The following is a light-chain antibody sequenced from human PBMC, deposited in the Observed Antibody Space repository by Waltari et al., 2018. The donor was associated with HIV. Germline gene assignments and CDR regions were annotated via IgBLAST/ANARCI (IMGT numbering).Light chain of an antibody. Sequence: EIVLTQSPGTLSLSPGERATLPCRASQSVSSNYLARYQQKPGQAPRLLIYGASSRATGIPDRFSGSGSGTDFTLTISRLEPEDFAVYYCQQYDSSPETFGQGTKVEIK. CDR2: GAS. V-gene: IGKV3-20*01. CDR1: QSVSSNY. CDR3: QQYDSSPET. J-gene: IGKJ1*01.